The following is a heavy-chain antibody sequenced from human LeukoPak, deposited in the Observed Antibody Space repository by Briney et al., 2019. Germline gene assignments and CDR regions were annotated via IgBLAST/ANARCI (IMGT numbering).Heavy chain of an antibody. Sequence: GGSLRLSCATSGFTFRSYWMSWVRQAPGKGLEWVGHISQDASRTDVADSLKGRFTISRDYATNSLFLHMTRLRADDTAVYHCAKYWSRAFDSWGQGTLVSVSS. CDR2: ISQDASRT. CDR3: AKYWSRAFDS. CDR1: GFTFRSYW. J-gene: IGHJ4*02. D-gene: IGHD1-1*01. V-gene: IGHV3-7*01.